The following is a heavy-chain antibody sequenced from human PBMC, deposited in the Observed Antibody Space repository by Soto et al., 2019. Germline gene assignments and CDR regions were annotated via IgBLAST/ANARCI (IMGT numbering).Heavy chain of an antibody. D-gene: IGHD6-19*01. Sequence: GGSLRLSCAASGFTFDDCAMHWVRQAPGKGLEWVSGISWNSGSIGYADSVKGRFTISRDNAKNSLYLQMNSLRAEDTTLYYCAKDMGAVAGTEYFDYRGQGTLVTVYS. CDR1: GFTFDDCA. CDR3: AKDMGAVAGTEYFDY. V-gene: IGHV3-9*01. CDR2: ISWNSGSI. J-gene: IGHJ4*02.